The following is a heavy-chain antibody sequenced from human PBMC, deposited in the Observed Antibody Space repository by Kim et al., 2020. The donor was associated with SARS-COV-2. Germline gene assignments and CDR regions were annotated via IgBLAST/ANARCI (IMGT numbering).Heavy chain of an antibody. J-gene: IGHJ6*03. Sequence: SETLSLTCTVSGGSISSYYWSWIRQPPGKGLEWIGYIYYSGSTNYNPSLKSRVTISVDTSKNQFSLKLSSVTAADTAVYYCARRSHGHLLKYYYYYYMDVWGKGTTVTVSS. CDR3: ARRSHGHLLKYYYYYYMDV. CDR2: IYYSGST. CDR1: GGSISSYY. V-gene: IGHV4-59*08.